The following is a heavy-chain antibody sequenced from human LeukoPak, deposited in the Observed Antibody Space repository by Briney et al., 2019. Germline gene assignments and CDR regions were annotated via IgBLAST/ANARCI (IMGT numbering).Heavy chain of an antibody. D-gene: IGHD6-6*01. CDR2: INAGNGNT. CDR3: ARGGSSSVMGDY. J-gene: IGHJ4*02. V-gene: IGHV1-3*03. Sequence: ASVKVSCKTSGYTFTNYGISWVRQAPGQRLEWMGWINAGNGNTKYSQEFQGRVTITRDTSASTAYMELSSLRSEDMAVYYCARGGSSSVMGDYWGQGTLVTVSS. CDR1: GYTFTNYG.